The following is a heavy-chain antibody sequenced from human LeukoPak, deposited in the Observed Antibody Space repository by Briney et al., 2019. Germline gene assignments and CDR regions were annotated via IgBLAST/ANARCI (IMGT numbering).Heavy chain of an antibody. Sequence: GESLTISSKGSGYSFTNYWTGWVRQMPGKGLEWMGIIYPGDSDTRYSPSFQGQVTFSADKFISSAYLQWRSLKASDTAMYYCARRGDCDYGREKWGQGTLVTVSS. V-gene: IGHV5-51*01. D-gene: IGHD4-17*01. J-gene: IGHJ4*02. CDR2: IYPGDSDT. CDR1: GYSFTNYW. CDR3: ARRGDCDYGREK.